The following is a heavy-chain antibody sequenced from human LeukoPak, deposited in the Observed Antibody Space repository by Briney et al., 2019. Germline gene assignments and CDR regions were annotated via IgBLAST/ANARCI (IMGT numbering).Heavy chain of an antibody. Sequence: GGSLRLSCEAAGFTFRSYAMHWVRQAPDKGLEWIAVIPFNENDKYYTDPVKGRFTLSRDNSKNSVFLQMNGLRPEDTAVYYCVLFNYRGNSGDFWGQGTLVTVSS. CDR3: VLFNYRGNSGDF. V-gene: IGHV3-30*10. CDR1: GFTFRSYA. D-gene: IGHD4-23*01. CDR2: IPFNENDK. J-gene: IGHJ4*02.